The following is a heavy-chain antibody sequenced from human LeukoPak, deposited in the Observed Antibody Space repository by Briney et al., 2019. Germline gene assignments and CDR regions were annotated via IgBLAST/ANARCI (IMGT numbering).Heavy chain of an antibody. CDR2: IYYSGST. J-gene: IGHJ4*02. CDR3: ARRRDGYEALDY. D-gene: IGHD5-24*01. CDR1: GGSISSYY. Sequence: SETLSLTCTVSGGSISSYYWSWIRQPPGKSLEWIGYIYYSGSTNYNPSLKSRVTISADTSKNQFSLKVSSVTAADTAVYYCARRRDGYEALDYWGQGTLVTVSS. V-gene: IGHV4-59*01.